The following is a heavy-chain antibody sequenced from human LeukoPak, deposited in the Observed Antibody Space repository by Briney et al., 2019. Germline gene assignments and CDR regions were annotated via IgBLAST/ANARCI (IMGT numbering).Heavy chain of an antibody. V-gene: IGHV4-59*01. Sequence: SETLSLTCTVSGGSISRYYWSWIRQPPGKGLEWIGYIYYSGGTNYNPSLKSPVTISVDTSKNQFSLKLSSVTAADTAVYYCARAAYDSSGYYLIGLDYWGQGTLVTVSS. J-gene: IGHJ4*02. CDR2: IYYSGGT. D-gene: IGHD3-22*01. CDR1: GGSISRYY. CDR3: ARAAYDSSGYYLIGLDY.